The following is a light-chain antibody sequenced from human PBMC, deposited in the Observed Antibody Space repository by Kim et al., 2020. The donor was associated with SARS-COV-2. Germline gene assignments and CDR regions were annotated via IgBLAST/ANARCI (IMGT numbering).Light chain of an antibody. CDR3: QQYGSSPLT. J-gene: IGKJ4*01. CDR1: QRVANNY. CDR2: GAS. Sequence: SPGERATLSCRATQRVANNYLAWYRQKPGQAPRLLIYGASSRATAIPDRFSGSGSGTDFTLTISRLDPEDFAVYYCQQYGSSPLTFGGGTKVDIK. V-gene: IGKV3-20*01.